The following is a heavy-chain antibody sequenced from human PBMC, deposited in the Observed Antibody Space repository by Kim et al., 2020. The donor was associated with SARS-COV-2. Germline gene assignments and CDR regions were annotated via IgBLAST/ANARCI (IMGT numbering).Heavy chain of an antibody. V-gene: IGHV3-30*18. Sequence: GGSLRLSCAASGFTFSSYGMHWVRQAPGKGLEWVAVISYDGSNKYYADSVKGRFTISRDNSKNTLYLQMNSLRAEDTAVYYCGKGYSSSSTTYYFEYRG. CDR3: GKGYSSSSTTYYFEY. CDR2: ISYDGSNK. J-gene: IGHJ4*01. D-gene: IGHD6-13*01. CDR1: GFTFSSYG.